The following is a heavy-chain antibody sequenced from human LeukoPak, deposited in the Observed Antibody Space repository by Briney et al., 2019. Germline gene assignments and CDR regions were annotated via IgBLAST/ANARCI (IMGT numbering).Heavy chain of an antibody. Sequence: GESLKISCKGSGYSFTSYWIGWVRQMPGKGLEWRGIIYPGDSDTRYSPSFQGQVTISADKSISTAYLQWSSLKASDTAMYYCARGSGYSYGPYYYYMDVWGKGTTVTVSS. CDR2: IYPGDSDT. CDR3: ARGSGYSYGPYYYYMDV. J-gene: IGHJ6*03. CDR1: GYSFTSYW. D-gene: IGHD5-18*01. V-gene: IGHV5-51*01.